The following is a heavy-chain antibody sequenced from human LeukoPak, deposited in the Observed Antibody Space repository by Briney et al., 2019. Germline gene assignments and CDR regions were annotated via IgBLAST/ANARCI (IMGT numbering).Heavy chain of an antibody. J-gene: IGHJ5*01. Sequence: SETLSRTCTLSGGSISSSSYYWAWNRQPPGKGLEWVGSIYYSGSTYYNPSLQSRVTISVDTSKNQFSLKLSSVTAADTAVYYCARVSRGYNRPNWFDPWGLGTLVTVSS. CDR1: GGSISSSSYY. V-gene: IGHV4-39*01. CDR2: IYYSGST. D-gene: IGHD5-18*01. CDR3: ARVSRGYNRPNWFDP.